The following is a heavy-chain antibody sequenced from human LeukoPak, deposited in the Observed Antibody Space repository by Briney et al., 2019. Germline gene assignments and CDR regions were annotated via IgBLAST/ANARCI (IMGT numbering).Heavy chain of an antibody. D-gene: IGHD2-15*01. CDR2: IYHSGNT. CDR3: ARAGYCSGVSCYSAVPGKY. CDR1: GYSITSGYY. V-gene: IGHV4-38-2*02. Sequence: TETLSVTCTVSGYSITSGYYWAWIRQSPGKGLEWIGSIYHSGNTYYNPSLKSRVIILVDTSKNQFSLQLGSVTPTDTAVYYCARAGYCSGVSCYSAVPGKYWGQGALVTVSS. J-gene: IGHJ4*02.